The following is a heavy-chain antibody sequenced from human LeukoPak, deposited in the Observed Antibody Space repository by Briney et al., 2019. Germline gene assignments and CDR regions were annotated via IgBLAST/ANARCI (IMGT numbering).Heavy chain of an antibody. CDR3: ARDGSLPDY. V-gene: IGHV3-74*01. Sequence: GGSLRLSCAASGFTFGNHWMHWVRLTPGKGLVWVSRIISDGSSTSYADSVKGRFTISRDNAKNTLYLQMNSLRAEDTAVYYCARDGSLPDYWGQGTLVTVSS. CDR1: GFTFGNHW. CDR2: IISDGSST. J-gene: IGHJ4*02.